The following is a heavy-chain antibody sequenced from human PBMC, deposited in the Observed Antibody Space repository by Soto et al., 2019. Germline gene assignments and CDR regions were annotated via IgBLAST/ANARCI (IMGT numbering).Heavy chain of an antibody. CDR2: TSYRSTWYH. V-gene: IGHV6-1*01. D-gene: IGHD2-2*01. CDR3: ARERYCSSTSCPAWVTVYYYRLDV. CDR1: GDSVSSNSAA. Sequence: PSQTLSLPSAISGDSVSSNSAALNCIRQSPSRGLEWLGRTSYRSTWYHDYAVSVKSRITINPDTSKNQFFLQLHSVTPEDTAVYYCARERYCSSTSCPAWVTVYYYRLDVWGQGTTVTVSS. J-gene: IGHJ6*02.